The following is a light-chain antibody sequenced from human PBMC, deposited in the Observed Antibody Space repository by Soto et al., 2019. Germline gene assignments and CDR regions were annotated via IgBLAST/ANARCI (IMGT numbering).Light chain of an antibody. CDR2: EVS. J-gene: IGLJ1*01. CDR1: SSDVGGYNY. V-gene: IGLV2-14*01. CDR3: SSYTSSSNV. Sequence: QSVLTQPASVSGSPGQSITISCTGTSSDVGGYNYVSWYQQHPGKAPKLMIYEVSNRPSGVSNRFSGSKSGNTASLTISGLQAEDEPDYYCSSYTSSSNVFGTGTKLTVL.